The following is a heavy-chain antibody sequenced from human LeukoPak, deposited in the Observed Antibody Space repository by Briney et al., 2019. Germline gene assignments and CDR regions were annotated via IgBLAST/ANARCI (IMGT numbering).Heavy chain of an antibody. J-gene: IGHJ4*02. V-gene: IGHV4-38-2*01. CDR1: GCSISSGYY. CDR3: ARLLGYYFDY. CDR2: IYHSGST. Sequence: SETLSLTCAVSGCSISSGYYWGWIRQPPGKGLEWIGSIYHSGSTYYNPSLKSRVTISVDTSKNQFSLKLSSVTAADTAVYYCARLLGYYFDYWGQGTLVTVSS. D-gene: IGHD1-26*01.